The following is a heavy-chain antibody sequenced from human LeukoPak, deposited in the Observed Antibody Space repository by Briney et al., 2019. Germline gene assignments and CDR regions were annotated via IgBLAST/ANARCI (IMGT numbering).Heavy chain of an antibody. J-gene: IGHJ5*02. Sequence: SETLSLTCTVSGGSISSYYWSWIRQPPGKGLEWIGDIYYSGSTNYNPSLKSRVTISVDTSKNQFSLKLSSVTAADTAVYYCARAGSTSRLDPWGQGTLVTVSS. CDR2: IYYSGST. D-gene: IGHD2-2*01. CDR1: GGSISSYY. V-gene: IGHV4-59*01. CDR3: ARAGSTSRLDP.